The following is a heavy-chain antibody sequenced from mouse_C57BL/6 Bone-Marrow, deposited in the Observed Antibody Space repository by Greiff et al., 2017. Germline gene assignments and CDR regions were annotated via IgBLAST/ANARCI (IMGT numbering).Heavy chain of an antibody. V-gene: IGHV1-55*01. CDR2: IYPGSGST. D-gene: IGHD1-1*01. Sequence: QVQLQQPGAELVKPGASVKMSCKASGYTFTSYWITWVKQRPGQGLEWIGDIYPGSGSTNYNEKFKSKATLTVDTSSSTAYMRLSSLTSEDSAFYCCTRCTVWYLDYWGQGTTLTVSS. J-gene: IGHJ2*01. CDR1: GYTFTSYW. CDR3: TRCTVWYLDY.